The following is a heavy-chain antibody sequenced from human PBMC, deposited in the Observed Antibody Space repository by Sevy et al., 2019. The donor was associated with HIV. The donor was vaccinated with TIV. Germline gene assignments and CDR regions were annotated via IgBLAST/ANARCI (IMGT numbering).Heavy chain of an antibody. D-gene: IGHD4-17*01. CDR1: GYTFSSYG. CDR2: ISAYKGNT. Sequence: ASVKVSCKASGYTFSSYGITWVRQAPGQGLEWMGWISAYKGNTNYPQKLQGRVTLTTDTSTNTAYMELRSLRSDDTAVYYCARARITVTTLNWFDPWGQGTLVTVSS. CDR3: ARARITVTTLNWFDP. V-gene: IGHV1-18*01. J-gene: IGHJ5*02.